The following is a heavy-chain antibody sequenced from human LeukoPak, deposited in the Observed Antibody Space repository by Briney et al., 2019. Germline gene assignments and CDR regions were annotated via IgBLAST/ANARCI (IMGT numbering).Heavy chain of an antibody. Sequence: GGSLRLSCAASGFTFSSYAMHWVRQAPGKGLEWVAVISYDGSNKYYADSVKGRFTISRDNSKNTLYLQMNSLRAEDTAVYYCAKPINTYYYYYGMDVWGQGATVTVSS. CDR3: AKPINTYYYYYGMDV. V-gene: IGHV3-30-3*02. CDR2: ISYDGSNK. CDR1: GFTFSSYA. J-gene: IGHJ6*02.